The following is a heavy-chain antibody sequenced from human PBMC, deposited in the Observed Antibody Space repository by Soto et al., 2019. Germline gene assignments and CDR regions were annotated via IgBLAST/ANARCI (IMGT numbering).Heavy chain of an antibody. CDR2: ISYDGSNK. CDR1: GFTFSSYG. J-gene: IGHJ6*02. D-gene: IGHD6-6*01. CDR3: AKDKVRGIAARPYYYYGMDV. V-gene: IGHV3-30*18. Sequence: QPGGSLRLSCAASGFTFSSYGMHWVRQAPGKGLEWVAVISYDGSNKYYADSVKGRFTISRDNSKNTLYLQMNSLRAEDTAVYYCAKDKVRGIAARPYYYYGMDVWGQGTTVTASS.